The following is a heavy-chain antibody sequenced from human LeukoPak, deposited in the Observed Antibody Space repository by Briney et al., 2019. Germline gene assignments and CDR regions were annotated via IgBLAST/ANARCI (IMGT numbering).Heavy chain of an antibody. CDR1: GGSISSYY. CDR3: ARSGGLYTSTWYFHR. D-gene: IGHD6-13*01. Sequence: SETLSLTCSVSGGSISSYYWSWIRQPPGKGLEWIGYIDYSGSTIHNPSLKSRVTISVNTSKNQFSLQLTSVTAADTAVYYCARSGGLYTSTWYFHRWGQGTLVTVSS. V-gene: IGHV4-59*01. J-gene: IGHJ1*01. CDR2: IDYSGST.